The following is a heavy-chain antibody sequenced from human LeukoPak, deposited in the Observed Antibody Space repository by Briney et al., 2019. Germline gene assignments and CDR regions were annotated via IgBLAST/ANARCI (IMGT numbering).Heavy chain of an antibody. CDR3: ERYYDNSGFTDW. D-gene: IGHD3-22*01. CDR1: GFTFSVAA. Sequence: TGGSLRLSCAASGFTFSVAAMTWVRQAPGKGLEWVSLIGASGESTYYADSVKGRFTISRDNSKNTLSLQMNSLRAEDTAVYYCERYYDNSGFTDWWGQGTLVTVSS. V-gene: IGHV3-23*01. CDR2: IGASGEST. J-gene: IGHJ4*02.